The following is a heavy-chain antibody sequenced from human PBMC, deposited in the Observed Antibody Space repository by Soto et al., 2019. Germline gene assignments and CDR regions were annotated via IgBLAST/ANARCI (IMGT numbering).Heavy chain of an antibody. J-gene: IGHJ3*02. CDR3: ARAGSYHHDAFDI. V-gene: IGHV3-21*01. Sequence: GGSLRLSCAASGFTFSSYSMNWVRQAPGKGLEWVSSISSSSSYIYYADSVKGRFTISRDNAKNSLYLQMNSLRAEDTAVYYCARAGSYHHDAFDIWGQGTMVTVSS. D-gene: IGHD1-26*01. CDR1: GFTFSSYS. CDR2: ISSSSSYI.